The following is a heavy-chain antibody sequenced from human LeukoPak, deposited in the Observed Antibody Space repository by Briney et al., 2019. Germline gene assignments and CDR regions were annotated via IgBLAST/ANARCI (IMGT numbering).Heavy chain of an antibody. V-gene: IGHV1-18*01. J-gene: IGHJ5*02. CDR2: ISGYNDKK. D-gene: IGHD6-19*01. Sequence: ASVKVSCKASGYTLNTYGVSWVRQAPGQGLEWMGWISGYNDKKEFAQKFQGRVTMTRDASTNTAYMELRSLTYDDTAVYYCARERDSIAVAGSPRYCGSWGQGTLVTVSS. CDR3: ARERDSIAVAGSPRYCGS. CDR1: GYTLNTYG.